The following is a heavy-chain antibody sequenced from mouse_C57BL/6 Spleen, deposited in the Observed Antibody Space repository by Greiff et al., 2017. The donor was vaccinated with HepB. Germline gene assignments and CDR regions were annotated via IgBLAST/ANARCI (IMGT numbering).Heavy chain of an antibody. V-gene: IGHV1-64*01. J-gene: IGHJ3*01. CDR3: ASLAYYSNYGFAY. CDR2: IHPNSGST. D-gene: IGHD2-5*01. CDR1: GYTFTSYW. Sequence: QVQLQQPGAELVKPGASVKLSCKASGYTFTSYWMHWVKQRPGQGLEWIGMIHPNSGSTNYNEKFKSKATLTVDKSSSTAYMQLSSLTSEDSAVYYCASLAYYSNYGFAYWGQGTLVTVSA.